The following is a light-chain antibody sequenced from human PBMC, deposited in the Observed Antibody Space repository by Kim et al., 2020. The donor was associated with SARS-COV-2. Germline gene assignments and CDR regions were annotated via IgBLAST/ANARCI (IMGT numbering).Light chain of an antibody. CDR2: LNSDGSH. CDR3: QTWGTGPWV. CDR1: SGHSSYA. J-gene: IGLJ3*02. V-gene: IGLV4-69*01. Sequence: ASVKLTCPLSSGHSSYAIAWHQQQPEKGPRYLMKLNSDGSHSKGDGIPDRFSGSSSGAERYLTISSLQSEDEADYYCQTWGTGPWVFGGGTKLTVL.